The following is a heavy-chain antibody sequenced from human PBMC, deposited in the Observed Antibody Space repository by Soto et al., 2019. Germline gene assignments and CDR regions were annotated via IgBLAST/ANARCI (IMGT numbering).Heavy chain of an antibody. Sequence: GGSLRLSCAASGFRFSNYAMSWVRQAPGKGLEWVARVSDSGRNTNYGDSVAGRFPISRDNSKNIMYLQMNSLGVEDTAIYYCAKQEFGRDYYLDSWGQGTLVTVSS. D-gene: IGHD3-16*01. CDR1: GFRFSNYA. J-gene: IGHJ4*02. V-gene: IGHV3-23*01. CDR2: VSDSGRNT. CDR3: AKQEFGRDYYLDS.